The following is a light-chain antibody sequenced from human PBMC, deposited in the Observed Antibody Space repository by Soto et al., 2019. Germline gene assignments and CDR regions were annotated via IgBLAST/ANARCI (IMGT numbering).Light chain of an antibody. CDR1: QTVCSTC. CDR2: GAS. CDR3: QQYGGSPGFT. Sequence: EIVLTQSPGTLSFYPGERATLSCRTSQTVCSTCLAWYQQKPGQAPRLLISGASNRATGIPDRFSGSWSGTDFTLTISSPEPEDFAVYYCQQYGGSPGFTFGPGTKVDIK. J-gene: IGKJ3*01. V-gene: IGKV3-20*01.